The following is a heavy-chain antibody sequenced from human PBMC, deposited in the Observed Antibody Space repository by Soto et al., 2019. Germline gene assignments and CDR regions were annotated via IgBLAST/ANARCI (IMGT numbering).Heavy chain of an antibody. Sequence: SETLSLTCTVSGGSISSSSYYWGWIRQPPGKGLEWIGSIYYSGSTYYNPSLKSRVTISVDTSKNQFSLKLSSVTAADTAVYYCASFMVRDYYYYYYGMDVWGQGTTVTVSS. CDR1: GGSISSSSYY. J-gene: IGHJ6*02. V-gene: IGHV4-39*01. D-gene: IGHD3-10*01. CDR3: ASFMVRDYYYYYYGMDV. CDR2: IYYSGST.